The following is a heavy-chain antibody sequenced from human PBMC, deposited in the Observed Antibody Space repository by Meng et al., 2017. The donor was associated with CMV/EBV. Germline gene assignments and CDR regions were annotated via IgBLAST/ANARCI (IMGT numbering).Heavy chain of an antibody. V-gene: IGHV4-59*01. CDR1: GGSISSYH. CDR2: IYYSGST. D-gene: IGHD4-17*01. Sequence: SETLSLTCTVSGGSISSYHWSWIRQPPGKGLEWIGYIYYSGSTNYNPSLKSRVTISVDTSKNQFSLKLSSVTAADTAVYYCARDVGGDYRNDYYYYYGMDVWGQGTTVTVSS. J-gene: IGHJ6*02. CDR3: ARDVGGDYRNDYYYYYGMDV.